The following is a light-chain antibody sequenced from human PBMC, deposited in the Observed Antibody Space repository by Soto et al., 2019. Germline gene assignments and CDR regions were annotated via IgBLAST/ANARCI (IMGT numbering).Light chain of an antibody. Sequence: SALTQPLSASVSPRQSVTISFTGTSSDVGAYIFVSWYQQHPGKAPKLMVYDVNRRPPGVPDRFFGSKSGNTASLTVSGLQAEDEADYYCVSFAGGTYVFGTGTKVTVL. V-gene: IGLV2-8*01. J-gene: IGLJ1*01. CDR2: DVN. CDR3: VSFAGGTYV. CDR1: SSDVGAYIF.